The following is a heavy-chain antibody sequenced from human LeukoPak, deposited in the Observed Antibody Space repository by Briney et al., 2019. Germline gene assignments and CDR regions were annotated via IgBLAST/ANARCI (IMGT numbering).Heavy chain of an antibody. V-gene: IGHV3-72*01. CDR2: TRNKANSYTT. Sequence: GGSLRLSCAASGFTFSDHYMDWVRQDPGKGLEWVGRTRNKANSYTTEYAASVKGRFTISRDDSKNSLYLQMNSLKTEDTAVYYCARVTMVRGVIGDYWGQGTLVTVSS. CDR1: GFTFSDHY. D-gene: IGHD3-10*01. CDR3: ARVTMVRGVIGDY. J-gene: IGHJ4*02.